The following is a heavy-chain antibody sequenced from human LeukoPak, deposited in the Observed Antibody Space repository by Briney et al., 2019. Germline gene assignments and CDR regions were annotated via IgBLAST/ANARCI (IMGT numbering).Heavy chain of an antibody. CDR1: GGSISSYY. J-gene: IGHJ4*02. CDR3: ARDRSFFDY. V-gene: IGHV4-59*01. CDR2: IYYSGST. Sequence: SETLSLTCTVSGGSISSYYWSWIRQPPGKGLEWIGYIYYSGSTNYNPSLKSRVTVSVDTSKNQFSLKLSSVTAADTAVYYCARDRSFFDYWGQGTLVTVSS.